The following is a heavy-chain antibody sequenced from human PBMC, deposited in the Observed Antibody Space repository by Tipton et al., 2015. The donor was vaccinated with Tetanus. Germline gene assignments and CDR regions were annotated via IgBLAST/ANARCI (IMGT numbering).Heavy chain of an antibody. Sequence: TLSLTCDVSGGPVSSSNWWSWVRQAPGKGLEWIGEIYYSGTTNYNPSLKSRVTISTDKSKNQFSLRLRSVAAADTAVYYCARGGRDAYNNPLGAFDVWGRGTTVTVSS. V-gene: IGHV4-4*02. J-gene: IGHJ3*01. CDR3: ARGGRDAYNNPLGAFDV. D-gene: IGHD5-24*01. CDR1: GGPVSSSNW. CDR2: IYYSGTT.